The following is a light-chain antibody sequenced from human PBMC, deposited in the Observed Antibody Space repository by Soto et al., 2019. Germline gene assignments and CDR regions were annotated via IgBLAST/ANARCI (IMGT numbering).Light chain of an antibody. V-gene: IGKV4-1*01. J-gene: IGKJ5*01. Sequence: DIVMTQSPDSLAVYLGERATINCKSSQSVLYSSNNKNYLAWYQQKPGQPTKLLIYWASTRESGVPDRFSGSGSGTDFTLTISRLEPEDFAVYYCQLYGNSPITSGQATRLEI. CDR3: QLYGNSPIT. CDR2: WAS. CDR1: QSVLYSSNNKNY.